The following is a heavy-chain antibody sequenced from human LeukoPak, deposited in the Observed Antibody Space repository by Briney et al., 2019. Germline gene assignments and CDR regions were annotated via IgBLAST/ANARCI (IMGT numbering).Heavy chain of an antibody. CDR1: GFTFDDYA. Sequence: ARSLRLSCAASGFTFDDYAMHWVRQAPGKGLEWVSGISWNSGSIGYADSVKGRFTISRDNAKNSLYLQMNSLRAEDTALYYCAKDMVRYFDWLSARTHYYYYGMDDWGQGTTVTVSS. V-gene: IGHV3-9*01. J-gene: IGHJ6*02. CDR2: ISWNSGSI. D-gene: IGHD3-9*01. CDR3: AKDMVRYFDWLSARTHYYYYGMDD.